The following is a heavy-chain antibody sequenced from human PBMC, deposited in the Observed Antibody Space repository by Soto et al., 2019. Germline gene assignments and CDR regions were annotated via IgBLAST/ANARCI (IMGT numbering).Heavy chain of an antibody. Sequence: GGSLRLSCAPSGFIFENFGMSWVRQAPGKGLEWISSISGSNKYYADSVKGRFTISRDNSKNTLYLQMNSLRAEDTAVDYCANTGSYYAPFEYWGQGTRVTVSS. J-gene: IGHJ4*02. CDR1: GFIFENFG. V-gene: IGHV3-23*05. D-gene: IGHD1-26*01. CDR3: ANTGSYYAPFEY. CDR2: ISGSNK.